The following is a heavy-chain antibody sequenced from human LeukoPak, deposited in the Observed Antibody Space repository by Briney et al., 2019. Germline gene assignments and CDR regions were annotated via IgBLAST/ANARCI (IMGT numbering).Heavy chain of an antibody. Sequence: SETLSLTCTVSGGSISSYYWSWIRQPPGKGLEWIGYIYYSGSTNYNPSLKSRVTISVDTSKNQFSLKLSSVTAADTAVYYCARTSASWFDPWGQGTLVTVSS. CDR3: ARTSASWFDP. CDR2: IYYSGST. J-gene: IGHJ5*02. CDR1: GGSISSYY. V-gene: IGHV4-59*01.